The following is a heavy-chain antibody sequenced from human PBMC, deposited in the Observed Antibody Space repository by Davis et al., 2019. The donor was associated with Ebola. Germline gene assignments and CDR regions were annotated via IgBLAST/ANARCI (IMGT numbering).Heavy chain of an antibody. CDR2: IYYSGST. D-gene: IGHD5-18*01. J-gene: IGHJ4*02. Sequence: SETLSLTCTVSGGSISSYYWSWIRQPPGKGLEWIGYIYYSGSTNYNPSLKSRVTISVDTSKNQFSLKLSSVTAADMAVYYCARVFRYSFFDYWGQGTLVTVSS. V-gene: IGHV4-59*12. CDR3: ARVFRYSFFDY. CDR1: GGSISSYY.